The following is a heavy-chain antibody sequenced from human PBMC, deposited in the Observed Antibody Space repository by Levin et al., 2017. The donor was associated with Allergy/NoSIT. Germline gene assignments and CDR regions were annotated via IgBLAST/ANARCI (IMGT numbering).Heavy chain of an antibody. J-gene: IGHJ4*02. CDR3: AKLGHSGRATFIDY. CDR1: GFSFSSYG. V-gene: IGHV3-30*18. Sequence: GGSLRLSCAASGFSFSSYGMHWVRQAQGKGLEWVTYISYDGSNIYYGDSVKGRFTISRDNSKNTLHLQVISLRPEDTAMYYCAKLGHSGRATFIDYWGQGTLVTVYS. CDR2: ISYDGSNI. D-gene: IGHD6-19*01.